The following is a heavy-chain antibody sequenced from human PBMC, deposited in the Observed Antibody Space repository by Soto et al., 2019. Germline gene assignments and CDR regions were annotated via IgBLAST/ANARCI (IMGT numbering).Heavy chain of an antibody. Sequence: SETLSLTCTVSGGSISSGGYYWSWIRQHPGKGLEWIGYIYYSGSTYCNPSLKSRVTISVDTSKNQFSLKLSSVTAADTAVYYCAREIYCTNGVCPNWFDPWGQGTLVTVSS. J-gene: IGHJ5*02. D-gene: IGHD2-8*01. CDR1: GGSISSGGYY. CDR3: AREIYCTNGVCPNWFDP. CDR2: IYYSGST. V-gene: IGHV4-31*03.